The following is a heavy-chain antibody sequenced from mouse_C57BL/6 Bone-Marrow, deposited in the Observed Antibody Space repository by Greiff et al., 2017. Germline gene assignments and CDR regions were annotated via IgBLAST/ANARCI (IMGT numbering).Heavy chain of an antibody. Sequence: QVQLKESGAELARPGASVKMSCKASGYTFTSYTMHWVKQRPGQGLEWIGYINPSSGYTKYNQKFKDKYTLTAEKSSSTAYSQLSSRTSEDSAFYYCASSGYWWGQGTTLTVSS. V-gene: IGHV1-4*01. D-gene: IGHD3-2*02. CDR2: INPSSGYT. CDR1: GYTFTSYT. J-gene: IGHJ2*01. CDR3: ASSGYW.